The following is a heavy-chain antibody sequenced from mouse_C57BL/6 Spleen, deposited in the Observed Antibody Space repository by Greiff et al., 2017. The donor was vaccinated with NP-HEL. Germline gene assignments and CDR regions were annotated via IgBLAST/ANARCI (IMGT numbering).Heavy chain of an antibody. Sequence: VQLKESVAELVRPGASVKLSCTASGFNIKNTYMHWVKQRPEQGLEWIGRIDPANGNTKYAPKFQGKASITADTSSNTAYLQLSSLTSEDTAIYYWARKGRWDEGFAYWGQGTLVTVSA. CDR1: GFNIKNTY. V-gene: IGHV14-3*01. D-gene: IGHD4-1*01. J-gene: IGHJ3*01. CDR3: ARKGRWDEGFAY. CDR2: IDPANGNT.